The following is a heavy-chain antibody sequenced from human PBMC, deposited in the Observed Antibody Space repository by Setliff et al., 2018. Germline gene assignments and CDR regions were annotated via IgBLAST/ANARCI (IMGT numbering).Heavy chain of an antibody. CDR1: GFNFINYK. V-gene: IGHV3-21*01. J-gene: IGHJ4*02. CDR3: ARVYAYSYGFDS. Sequence: PGGSLRLSCAGTGFNFINYKMFWVRQARGKGLEWVSSITGDGTVIDYADSVKGRFSISRDNPKNSLYLQLNRLSAEDTAIYYCARVYAYSYGFDSWGQGTQVTVSS. D-gene: IGHD5-18*01. CDR2: ITGDGTVI.